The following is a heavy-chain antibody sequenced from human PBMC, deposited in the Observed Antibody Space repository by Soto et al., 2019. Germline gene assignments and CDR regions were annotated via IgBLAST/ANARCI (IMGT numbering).Heavy chain of an antibody. V-gene: IGHV3-21*01. CDR3: ARDRSGVYYGSDTSNV. CDR1: GFNFRSYA. Sequence: GGSLRLSCRASGFNFRSYAMSWVRQAPGKGLEWVSSISSSSSYIYYADSVKGRFTISRDNAKNSLYLQMNSLRAEDTAVYYCARDRSGVYYGSDTSNVWGQGTKVTVSS. CDR2: ISSSSSYI. J-gene: IGHJ6*02. D-gene: IGHD3-10*01.